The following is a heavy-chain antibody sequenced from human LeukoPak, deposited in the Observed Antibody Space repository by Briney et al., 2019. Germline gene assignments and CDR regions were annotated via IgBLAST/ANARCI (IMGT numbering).Heavy chain of an antibody. CDR3: ARKLRELRYGMDV. D-gene: IGHD1-26*01. J-gene: IGHJ6*02. V-gene: IGHV1-2*02. Sequence: GLXWMGWINPNSGGTNYAQKFQGGVTMTRDTSISTAYMELSRLRSDDTAVYYCARKLRELRYGMDVWGQGTTVTVSS. CDR2: INPNSGGT.